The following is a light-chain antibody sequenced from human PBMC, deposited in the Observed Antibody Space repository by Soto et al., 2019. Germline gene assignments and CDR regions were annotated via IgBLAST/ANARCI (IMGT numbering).Light chain of an antibody. Sequence: EIVMTQSPATLSVSPGERVTLSCRASQSVSSRLAWYHQKPGQSPRLLIYGASTRATGIPTRFSGSGSGTEFTLTISSLQSEDFAVYYCQQYYNWPLTFGGGTKVDIK. CDR1: QSVSSR. CDR3: QQYYNWPLT. V-gene: IGKV3-15*01. CDR2: GAS. J-gene: IGKJ4*01.